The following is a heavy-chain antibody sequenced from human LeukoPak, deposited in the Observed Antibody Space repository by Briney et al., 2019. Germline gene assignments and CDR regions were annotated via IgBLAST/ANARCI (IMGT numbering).Heavy chain of an antibody. V-gene: IGHV3-48*01. CDR2: ISSSSSTI. J-gene: IGHJ2*01. CDR3: AKHTASSWWYFDL. CDR1: GFTFSSYS. D-gene: IGHD5-18*01. Sequence: GGSLRLSCAVSGFTFSSYSMNWVRQAPGKGLEWVSYISSSSSTIYYADSVKGRFTISRDNSKTTVFLQMNSLRAEDTAVYYCAKHTASSWWYFDLWGRGTLVTVSS.